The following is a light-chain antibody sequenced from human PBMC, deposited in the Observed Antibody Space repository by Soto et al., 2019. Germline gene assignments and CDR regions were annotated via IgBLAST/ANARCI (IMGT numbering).Light chain of an antibody. CDR1: QSVNSLY. J-gene: IGKJ4*01. CDR3: QWYSGSQT. Sequence: EVVLTQSPGTLSLSPGETATLSCRASQSVNSLYLAWYQQKPGQAPRLLIYGASSRATGIPDRFSGSGSGTDFTLTIIRLEPEDFAVYYCQWYSGSQTCGGGTKVEIK. V-gene: IGKV3-20*01. CDR2: GAS.